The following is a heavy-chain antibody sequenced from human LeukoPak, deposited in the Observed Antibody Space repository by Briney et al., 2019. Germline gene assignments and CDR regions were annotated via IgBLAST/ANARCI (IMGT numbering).Heavy chain of an antibody. J-gene: IGHJ6*02. CDR1: GFPFSSYA. Sequence: GGSLRLSRSASGFPFSSYAMHWVRQAPGKGLEYVSAISDSGGSTYYTDSVKGRFTISRDNSKNTLYLQMSSLRAEDTAVYFCVRGYSFGPYGMDVWGQGTTVTVSS. CDR2: ISDSGGST. CDR3: VRGYSFGPYGMDV. D-gene: IGHD2-15*01. V-gene: IGHV3-64D*09.